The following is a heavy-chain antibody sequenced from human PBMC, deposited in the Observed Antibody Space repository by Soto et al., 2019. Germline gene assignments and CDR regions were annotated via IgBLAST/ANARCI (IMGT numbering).Heavy chain of an antibody. CDR2: IKRKVDGETT. J-gene: IGHJ6*02. CDR1: GVSFSNAW. V-gene: IGHV3-15*07. CDR3: ATDTSDTVDYAMDF. Sequence: EVQLVESGGDLVKPGGSLRLACGGSGVSFSNAWMNWVRQAPGKGLEWVGRIKRKVDGETTDYAAPVKGRFTISRDDSINTLYLQMNSLKTDDTAVNYCATDTSDTVDYAMDFWGQGTTVTVSS. D-gene: IGHD2-2*01.